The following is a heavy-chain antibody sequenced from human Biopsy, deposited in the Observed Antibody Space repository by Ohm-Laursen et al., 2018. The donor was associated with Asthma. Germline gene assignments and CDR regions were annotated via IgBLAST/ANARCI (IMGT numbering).Heavy chain of an antibody. Sequence: ASVKVSCKVSGYTFIGCHIHWMRQAPGQGLEWMGRINPNSGGTNYAQKFQGRVTMTRDTSISTAYMEVSRLRSDDTAVYYGARGQKSAGDRWFDPWGQGTLVTVSS. V-gene: IGHV1-2*06. D-gene: IGHD6-13*01. CDR2: INPNSGGT. J-gene: IGHJ5*02. CDR3: ARGQKSAGDRWFDP. CDR1: GYTFIGCH.